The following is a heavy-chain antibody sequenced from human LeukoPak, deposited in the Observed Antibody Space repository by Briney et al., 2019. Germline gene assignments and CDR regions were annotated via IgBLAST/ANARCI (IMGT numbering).Heavy chain of an antibody. CDR3: ARSGQWLAPIDY. Sequence: SETLSLTRTVSGGSISNYYWSWIRQPPGNGLEWIGYIYYSGSTNYNPSFKSRVTISVDTSKNQFSVKLSSVTAADTAVYYCARSGQWLAPIDYWGQGTLVTVSS. CDR2: IYYSGST. J-gene: IGHJ4*02. CDR1: GGSISNYY. D-gene: IGHD6-19*01. V-gene: IGHV4-59*01.